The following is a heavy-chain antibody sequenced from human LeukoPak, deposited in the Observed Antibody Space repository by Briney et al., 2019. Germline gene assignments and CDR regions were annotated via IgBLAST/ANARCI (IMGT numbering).Heavy chain of an antibody. V-gene: IGHV3-66*02. D-gene: IGHD2-15*01. Sequence: GGSLRLSRAASGFTVSSNYMSWVRQAPGKGLEWVSVIYSGGSTYYADSVKGRFTISRDNSKNTLYLQMNSLRAEDTAVYYCARDRYCSGGSCSHFRGYFDYWGQGTLVTVSS. CDR2: IYSGGST. CDR3: ARDRYCSGGSCSHFRGYFDY. J-gene: IGHJ4*02. CDR1: GFTVSSNY.